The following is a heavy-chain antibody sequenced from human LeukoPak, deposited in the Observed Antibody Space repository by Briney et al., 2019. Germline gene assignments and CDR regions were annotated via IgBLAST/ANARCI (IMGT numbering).Heavy chain of an antibody. Sequence: ASVKVSCKASGYTFTGYHMHWARQAPGQGLEWMGRINPNSGDINYAQNFQGRVTMTRDTSISTAYMELSRLRSDDTAVYYCARDYCSSTSCLFDYWGQGTLVTVSS. D-gene: IGHD2-2*01. V-gene: IGHV1-2*06. J-gene: IGHJ4*02. CDR1: GYTFTGYH. CDR3: ARDYCSSTSCLFDY. CDR2: INPNSGDI.